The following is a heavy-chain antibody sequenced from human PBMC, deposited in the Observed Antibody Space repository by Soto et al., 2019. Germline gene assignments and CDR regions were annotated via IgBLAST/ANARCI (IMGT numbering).Heavy chain of an antibody. Sequence: PGGSLRLSCAASGFTFSSYWMSWVRQAPGKGLEWVANIKQDGSEKYYVDSVKGRFTISRDNAKNSLYLQMNSLRAEDTAVYYCARRGEQLVPMYYYYGRDVWGQGTTVTVSS. CDR3: ARRGEQLVPMYYYYGRDV. V-gene: IGHV3-7*01. CDR1: GFTFSSYW. CDR2: IKQDGSEK. D-gene: IGHD6-6*01. J-gene: IGHJ6*02.